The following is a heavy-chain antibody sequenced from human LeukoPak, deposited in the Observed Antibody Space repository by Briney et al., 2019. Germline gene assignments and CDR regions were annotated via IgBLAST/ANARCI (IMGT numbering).Heavy chain of an antibody. D-gene: IGHD4-23*01. CDR3: ARDWNGGNWGNWFDP. Sequence: ASVKVSCKVSGYTLTELSMHWVRQAPGKGLEWMGGFDPEDGETIYAQKFQGRVTMTRDTSTSTVYMELSSLRSEDTAVYYCARDWNGGNWGNWFDPWGQGTLVTVSS. CDR1: GYTLTELS. CDR2: FDPEDGET. J-gene: IGHJ5*02. V-gene: IGHV1-24*01.